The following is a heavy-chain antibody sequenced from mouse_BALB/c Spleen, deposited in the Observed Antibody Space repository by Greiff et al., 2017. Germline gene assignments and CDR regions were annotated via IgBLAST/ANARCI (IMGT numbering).Heavy chain of an antibody. CDR3: ARQLGLYYYAMDY. CDR1: GFNIKDTY. D-gene: IGHD3-1*01. J-gene: IGHJ4*01. CDR2: IDPANGNT. Sequence: VQLQQSGAELVKPGASVKLSCTASGFNIKDTYMHWVKQRPEQGLEWIGRIDPANGNTKYDPKFQGKATITADTSSNTAYLQLSSLTSEDTAVYYCARQLGLYYYAMDYWGQGTSVTVSS. V-gene: IGHV14-3*02.